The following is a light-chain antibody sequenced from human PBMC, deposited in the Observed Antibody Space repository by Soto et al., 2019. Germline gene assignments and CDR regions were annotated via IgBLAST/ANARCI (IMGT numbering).Light chain of an antibody. Sequence: QSALTQPASVSGSPGQAITISCTGTSSDVGGYNYVSWYQQHPGKAPKLMIYDVSNRPSGVSNHFSGSKSGNTASLTISGLQAEDVADYYCSSYTSSSTVVFGGGTKLTVL. CDR1: SSDVGGYNY. CDR2: DVS. CDR3: SSYTSSSTVV. J-gene: IGLJ2*01. V-gene: IGLV2-14*01.